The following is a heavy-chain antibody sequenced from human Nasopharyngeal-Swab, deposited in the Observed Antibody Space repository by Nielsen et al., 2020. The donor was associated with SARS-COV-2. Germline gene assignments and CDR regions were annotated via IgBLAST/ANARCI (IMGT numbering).Heavy chain of an antibody. CDR1: GGSISTGDFF. Sequence: SETLSLTCTVSGGSISTGDFFWSWIRQPPGKGLEWIGYIPYSGNTYYNPSFKSRVNISVDTSENQFSLKLRSLTAADTAVYYCARVAVVVPAASLWGYFDYWGQGTLVTVSS. CDR3: ARVAVVVPAASLWGYFDY. J-gene: IGHJ4*02. V-gene: IGHV4-30-4*01. CDR2: IPYSGNT. D-gene: IGHD2-2*01.